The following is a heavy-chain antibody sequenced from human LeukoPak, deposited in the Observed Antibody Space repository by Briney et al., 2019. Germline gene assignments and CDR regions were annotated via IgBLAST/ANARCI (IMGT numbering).Heavy chain of an antibody. CDR2: ITDSGGNT. Sequence: GVSLRLSCAASGFTFSSYAMGWVRQAPGKGLEGVSAITDSGGNTYYAESVEGRFTISRDNSKNTLYLQVTSLRAEDTAVYYCAKGNGYSYGRYYFDYWGQGTLVTVSS. CDR1: GFTFSSYA. D-gene: IGHD5-18*01. J-gene: IGHJ4*02. CDR3: AKGNGYSYGRYYFDY. V-gene: IGHV3-23*01.